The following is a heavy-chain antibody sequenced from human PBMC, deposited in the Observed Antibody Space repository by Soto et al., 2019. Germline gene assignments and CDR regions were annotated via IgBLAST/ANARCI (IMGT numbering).Heavy chain of an antibody. CDR3: VIVVAIPGYPDN. J-gene: IGHJ4*02. D-gene: IGHD5-12*01. CDR2: IVPIVDTS. Sequence: QVQLVQSGAEVRQPASSVKVSCKTSGGTFSSYAISWVRQAPGQGLEWMGGIVPIVDTSTYAKKFQGRVTITADESTSTVYMELSSLRSDDTAVYYCVIVVAIPGYPDNWGQGTLVTVSS. CDR1: GGTFSSYA. V-gene: IGHV1-69*12.